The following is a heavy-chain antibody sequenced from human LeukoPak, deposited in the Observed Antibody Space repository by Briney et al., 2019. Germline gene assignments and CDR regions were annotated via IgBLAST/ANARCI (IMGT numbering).Heavy chain of an antibody. J-gene: IGHJ4*02. CDR2: IYYSGST. Sequence: SSETLSLTCTVSGYSISSGYYWGWIRQPPGKGLEWIGSIYYSGSTYYNPSLKSRVTISVDTSKNQFSLQLSSVTAADTAVYYCARQSTDGYCSSTRCYRVDYWGQGTLVTVSS. D-gene: IGHD2-2*02. V-gene: IGHV4-38-2*02. CDR1: GYSISSGYY. CDR3: ARQSTDGYCSSTRCYRVDY.